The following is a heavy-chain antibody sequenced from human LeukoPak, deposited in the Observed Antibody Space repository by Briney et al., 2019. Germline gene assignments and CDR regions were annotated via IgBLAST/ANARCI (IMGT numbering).Heavy chain of an antibody. CDR1: GIAIKGKR. V-gene: IGHV3-53*01. D-gene: IGHD6-6*01. CDR2: ISINTDT. CDR3: KIGQYRVELFCA. Sequence: PGGSLALSLSAAGIAIKGKRISLVRPPPGKGLEWVSFISINTDTFYADSVRGRFTISRDSSKNTLFLQMNSLRDEDSAVYFYKIGQYRVELFCAWGQGTLVTGSS. J-gene: IGHJ5*02.